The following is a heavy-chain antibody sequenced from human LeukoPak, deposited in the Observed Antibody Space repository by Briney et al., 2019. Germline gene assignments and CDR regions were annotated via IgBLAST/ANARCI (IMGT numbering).Heavy chain of an antibody. D-gene: IGHD2-21*01. CDR1: GYTFTSYD. V-gene: IGHV1-8*01. CDR3: ARDPTVARRGPFDY. Sequence: GASVKVSCKASGYTFTSYDINWVRQATGQGLEWMGWMNPNSGNTGYAQKFQGRVTMTRNTSISTAYMELSSLRSEDTAVYYCARDPTVARRGPFDYWGQGTLVTVSS. J-gene: IGHJ4*02. CDR2: MNPNSGNT.